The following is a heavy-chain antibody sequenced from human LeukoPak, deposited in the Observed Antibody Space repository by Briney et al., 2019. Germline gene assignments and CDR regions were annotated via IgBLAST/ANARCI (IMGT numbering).Heavy chain of an antibody. D-gene: IGHD3-10*01. CDR1: GFTFSDYN. V-gene: IGHV3-11*01. CDR2: ITNGGSTI. J-gene: IGHJ3*01. Sequence: PGGSLRLSCAASGFTFSDYNMNWVRQAPGKGLEWVSYITNGGSTIHHADSVKGRFTISRDNAKKTLYLQMNSLRAEDTAVYYCAKAVSYLDAFDFWGQGTMVTVSS. CDR3: AKAVSYLDAFDF.